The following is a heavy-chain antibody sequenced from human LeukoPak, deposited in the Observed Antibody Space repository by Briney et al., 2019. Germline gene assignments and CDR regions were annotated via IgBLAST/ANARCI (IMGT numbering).Heavy chain of an antibody. D-gene: IGHD5-12*01. J-gene: IGHJ4*02. CDR2: IYYSGST. CDR1: GVSISSYY. V-gene: IGHV4-59*01. CDR3: ARGTGYMVEDYFDY. Sequence: SETLSLTCTVSGVSISSYYWSWLRQPPGKGLEWIGYIYYSGSTKYNPSLKSRVTISVETSKNQFSLRLSSVTAADPPVYYCARGTGYMVEDYFDYWGQGTLVTVSS.